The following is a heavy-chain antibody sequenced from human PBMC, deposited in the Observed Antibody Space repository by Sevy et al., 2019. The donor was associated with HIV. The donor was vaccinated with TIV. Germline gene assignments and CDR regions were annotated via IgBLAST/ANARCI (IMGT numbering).Heavy chain of an antibody. CDR2: ISYPGST. J-gene: IGHJ4*02. Sequence: SETLSLTCTVSGGSISNYYWSWIRQSPGKGLEWIGYISYPGSTNYDPSLKSRLTISLDTSRNQFSLKLSSVTAADTAIYYCARDPRVHGWIFYVDSWGQGTPVTVSS. D-gene: IGHD5-12*01. CDR3: ARDPRVHGWIFYVDS. CDR1: GGSISNYY. V-gene: IGHV4-59*01.